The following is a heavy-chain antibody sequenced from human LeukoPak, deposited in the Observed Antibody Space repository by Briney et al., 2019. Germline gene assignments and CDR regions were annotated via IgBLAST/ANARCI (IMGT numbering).Heavy chain of an antibody. V-gene: IGHV3-11*01. Sequence: GGSLRLSCEASGITIEAYYLSWIRQAPGKGLEWISYISSSGSRKYYADSVKGRFTISRDNTKESLFLQMSSLRVDDTAVYYCTRDPMGLGVDYWGQGTLVTVSS. J-gene: IGHJ4*02. D-gene: IGHD3-16*01. CDR2: ISSSGSRK. CDR3: TRDPMGLGVDY. CDR1: GITIEAYY.